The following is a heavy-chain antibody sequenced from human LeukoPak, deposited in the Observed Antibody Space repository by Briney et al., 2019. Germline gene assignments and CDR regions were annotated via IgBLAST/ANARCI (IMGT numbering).Heavy chain of an antibody. V-gene: IGHV3-30*02. J-gene: IGHJ4*02. CDR3: AKKHLRNGDYFDY. CDR2: IRYDGSNK. CDR1: GFTFSSYG. Sequence: GGSLRLSCAASGFTFSSYGMHWVRQAPGKGLEWVAFIRYDGSNKYYADSVKGRFTISRDNSKNTLYLQMNSLRAEDTAVYYCAKKHLRNGDYFDYWGQGTLVTVSS. D-gene: IGHD1-1*01.